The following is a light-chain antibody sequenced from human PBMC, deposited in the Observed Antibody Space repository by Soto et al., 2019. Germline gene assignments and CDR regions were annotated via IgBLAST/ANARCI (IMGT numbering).Light chain of an antibody. J-gene: IGKJ1*01. CDR1: LSISSTY. CDR2: GAS. Sequence: EIVLTQSPGTLSLSLGERATLSCRSSLSISSTYLAWYQQKPGQAPRLLIYGASSRATGIPDRFSGSGSGTDFTLTISRLEPEDFGVYYCQQYAYSPQTFGQGTKVDIK. CDR3: QQYAYSPQT. V-gene: IGKV3-20*01.